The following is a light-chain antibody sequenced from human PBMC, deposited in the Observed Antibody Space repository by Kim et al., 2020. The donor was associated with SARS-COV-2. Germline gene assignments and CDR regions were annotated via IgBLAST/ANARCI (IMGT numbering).Light chain of an antibody. Sequence: DIVMTQSPDSLAVSLGERATINCKSSQSVLFSSNNKNFLAWYQQKPGQPPKLLIYWASTRDSGVPDRFSGSGSGTDFTLTISSLQADDVAVYYCQQYYATPRTFGQGTKVGIK. CDR1: QSVLFSSNNKNF. CDR2: WAS. CDR3: QQYYATPRT. J-gene: IGKJ1*01. V-gene: IGKV4-1*01.